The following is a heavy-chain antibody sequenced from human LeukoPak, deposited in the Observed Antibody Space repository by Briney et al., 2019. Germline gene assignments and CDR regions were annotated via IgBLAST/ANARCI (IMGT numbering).Heavy chain of an antibody. CDR2: IHYSGST. J-gene: IGHJ4*02. CDR3: AGSGSYFDY. V-gene: IGHV4-59*08. CDR1: DGSISGYW. D-gene: IGHD1-26*01. Sequence: SETLSLTCSVSDGSISGYWWSWIRQPPGKGLEWIGWIHYSGSTTYNPSLQSRVSISVDTSKNQFSLKLSSVTAADTAVYYCAGSGSYFDYWGQGTLVTVSS.